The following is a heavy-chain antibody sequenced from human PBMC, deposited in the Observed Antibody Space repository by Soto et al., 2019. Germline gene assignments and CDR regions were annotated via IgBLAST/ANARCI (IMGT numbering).Heavy chain of an antibody. CDR1: GYSFTNNG. D-gene: IGHD6-13*01. V-gene: IGHV1-18*01. CDR3: ARVSYSGNWFVHSVAGPNWFDP. J-gene: IGHJ5*02. CDR2: ISAYNGNT. Sequence: ASVKVSCKASGYSFTNNGISWVRQAPGQGLEWMGWISAYNGNTNYVKRFQGRVTMTTDTSTSTASMELRSLRSDDTAVYYCARVSYSGNWFVHSVAGPNWFDPWGQGTLVTVSS.